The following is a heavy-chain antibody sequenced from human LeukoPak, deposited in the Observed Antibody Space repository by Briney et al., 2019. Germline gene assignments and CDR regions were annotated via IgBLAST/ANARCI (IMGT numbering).Heavy chain of an antibody. Sequence: GGSLRLSCTASGFTFGDYDMSWFRQAPGKGLEWVGFIRSKAYGGTTQYAASVKGRFTISRDDSTSIAYLQMNSLKTEDTAVYYCTRDGSGSYGRDRTFDYWGQGTLVTVSS. CDR1: GFTFGDYD. CDR3: TRDGSGSYGRDRTFDY. J-gene: IGHJ4*02. CDR2: IRSKAYGGTT. D-gene: IGHD3-10*01. V-gene: IGHV3-49*03.